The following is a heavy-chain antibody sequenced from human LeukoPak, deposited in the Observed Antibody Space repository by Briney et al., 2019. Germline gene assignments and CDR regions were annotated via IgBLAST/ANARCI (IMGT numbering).Heavy chain of an antibody. CDR2: ISYDGSNK. Sequence: GGSPRLSCAASGFTFSSYGMHWVRQAPGKGLEWVAVISYDGSNKYYADSVKGRFTISRDNSKNTLYLQMNSLRAEDTAVYYCAKDHSGYGDYFDYWGQGTLVTVS. V-gene: IGHV3-30*18. J-gene: IGHJ4*02. CDR1: GFTFSSYG. CDR3: AKDHSGYGDYFDY. D-gene: IGHD4-17*01.